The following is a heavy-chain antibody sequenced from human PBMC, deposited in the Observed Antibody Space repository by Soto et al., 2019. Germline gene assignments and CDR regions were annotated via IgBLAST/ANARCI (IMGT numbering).Heavy chain of an antibody. CDR2: ISYDGSNI. J-gene: IGHJ4*02. Sequence: QVQLVESGGGVVQPGRSLRLSCAASGFTFSSYGMHWVRQAPGKGLEWVAVISYDGSNIYYADSVKGRFTISRDNSKNTLYLQMNSLRAEDTAVYYCAKERAVAGTVLDYWGQGTLVTVSS. D-gene: IGHD6-19*01. CDR1: GFTFSSYG. CDR3: AKERAVAGTVLDY. V-gene: IGHV3-30*18.